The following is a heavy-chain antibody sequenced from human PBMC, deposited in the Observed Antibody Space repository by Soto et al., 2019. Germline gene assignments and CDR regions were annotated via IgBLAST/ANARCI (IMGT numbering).Heavy chain of an antibody. CDR1: GGTFSNYA. CDR2: IVPIFGTT. V-gene: IGHV1-69*15. D-gene: IGHD6-19*01. J-gene: IGHJ6*02. Sequence: QVQLVQSGAEVKKPGSSVKVSCKASGGTFSNYAISWVRQAPGQGLEWMGRIVPIFGTTYYAHKFQGRVTIIADDSTTTASLELSSLRSEDTAMYYCARVEAVAGIYNYHSLAVWGQGTAVSVSS. CDR3: ARVEAVAGIYNYHSLAV.